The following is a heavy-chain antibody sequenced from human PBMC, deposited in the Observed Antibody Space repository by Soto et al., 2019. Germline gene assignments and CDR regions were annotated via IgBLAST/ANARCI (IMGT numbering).Heavy chain of an antibody. J-gene: IGHJ4*02. CDR3: AKDKSLGDTAMVKGYFDY. V-gene: IGHV3-30*18. CDR1: GFTFSSYG. Sequence: QVQLVESGGGVVQPGRSLRLSCAASGFTFSSYGMHWVRQAPGKGLEWVAVISYDGSNKYYADSVKGRFTISRDNSKNTLYLQMNSLRAEDTAVYYCAKDKSLGDTAMVKGYFDYWGQGTLVTVSS. D-gene: IGHD5-18*01. CDR2: ISYDGSNK.